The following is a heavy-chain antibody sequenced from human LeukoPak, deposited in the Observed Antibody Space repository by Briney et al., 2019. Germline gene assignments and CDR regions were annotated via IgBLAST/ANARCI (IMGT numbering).Heavy chain of an antibody. V-gene: IGHV3-23*01. CDR1: GFTFSSYA. CDR2: ISGSGGST. CDR3: AKDQGYGDYNEAFDI. Sequence: GGSLRLSCAASGFTFSSYAMSWVRQAAGKGLEWVSAISGSGGSTYYADSVKRRFTISRDNSKNTLYQNMNCLRAENPVVYYSAKDQGYGDYNEAFDIWGQGTMVTVSS. D-gene: IGHD4-17*01. J-gene: IGHJ3*02.